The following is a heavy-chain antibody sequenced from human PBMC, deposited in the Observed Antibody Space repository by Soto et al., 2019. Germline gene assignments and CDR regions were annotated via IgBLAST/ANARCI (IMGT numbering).Heavy chain of an antibody. D-gene: IGHD3-22*01. J-gene: IGHJ4*02. CDR2: INYSGST. CDR1: GGSIGSGSYY. Sequence: QVQLQESGPGLVKPSQTLSLTCTVSGGSIGSGSYYWSWIRQHPGKGLEWIGYINYSGSTFYIPSLKRRVTTSIDTSTYQCSRKLSSVTAADTAVYYCARAGYDRDGGGYYYFDYWGQGTLVTVSS. V-gene: IGHV4-31*03. CDR3: ARAGYDRDGGGYYYFDY.